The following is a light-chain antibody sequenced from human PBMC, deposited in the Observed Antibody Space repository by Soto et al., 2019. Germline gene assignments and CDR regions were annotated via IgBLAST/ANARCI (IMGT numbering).Light chain of an antibody. J-gene: IGKJ1*01. CDR3: QHSDTYPLT. CDR1: QSITSW. V-gene: IGKV1-5*03. CDR2: QAS. Sequence: DIQMTQSPSTMSASVGDRVSVTCRASQSITSWLAWYQQKPGKAPKLLIYQASSLERGVPSRFSGSGSGTDFTLTIRSLQPYDFATYYCQHSDTYPLTFGQGTKVEI.